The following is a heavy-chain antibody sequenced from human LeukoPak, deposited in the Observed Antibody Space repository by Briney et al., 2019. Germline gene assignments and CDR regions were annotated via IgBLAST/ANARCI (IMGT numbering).Heavy chain of an antibody. Sequence: PGGSLRLSCAASGFTFTTYGMHWVRQAPGKGLEWVAVIWNDGSYKHYADSVKGRFTISRDDSKNTIYLQMNSLRAEDTAVYYCARDLWRQVIQGYDYWGQGTLVTVSS. CDR2: IWNDGSYK. CDR3: ARDLWRQVIQGYDY. V-gene: IGHV3-33*01. D-gene: IGHD2-15*01. CDR1: GFTFTTYG. J-gene: IGHJ4*02.